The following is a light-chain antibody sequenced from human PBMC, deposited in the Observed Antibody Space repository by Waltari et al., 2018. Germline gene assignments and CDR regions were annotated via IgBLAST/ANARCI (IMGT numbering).Light chain of an antibody. CDR3: QQSYKLPPT. V-gene: IGKV1-39*01. CDR2: DAS. Sequence: DILMTQSPSSLSASVGDRTTITCRAGQSISSFLNWYHQKPGKAPKLLISDASTLQSGVPSRFSGSGSGTDFTLTIISLQPDDFGNYYCQQSYKLPPTFGLGTKVEI. CDR1: QSISSF. J-gene: IGKJ1*01.